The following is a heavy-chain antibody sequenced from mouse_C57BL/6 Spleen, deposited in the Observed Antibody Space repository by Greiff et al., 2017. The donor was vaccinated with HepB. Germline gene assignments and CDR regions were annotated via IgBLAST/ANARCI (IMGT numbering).Heavy chain of an antibody. CDR1: GFTFSDYY. J-gene: IGHJ3*01. D-gene: IGHD2-2*01. CDR2: ISNGGGST. Sequence: EVMLVESGGGLVQPGGSLKLSCAASGFTFSDYYMYWVRQTPEKRLEWVAYISNGGGSTYYPDTVKGRFTISRDNAKNTLYLQMSRLKAEDTAMYYCARPSGYPAWCAYGGQGTLVTVSA. CDR3: ARPSGYPAWCAY. V-gene: IGHV5-12*01.